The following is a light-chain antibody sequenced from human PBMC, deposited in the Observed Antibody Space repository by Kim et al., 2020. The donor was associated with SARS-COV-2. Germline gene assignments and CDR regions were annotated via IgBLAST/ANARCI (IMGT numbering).Light chain of an antibody. CDR3: QQYGSSAT. Sequence: LSPGERATLSSRASQSVSSSYLAWYQQKPGQAPRLLIYDASSRATGIPDRFSGSGSGTDFTLTISRLEPEDFAVYYCQQYGSSATFGQGTKVDIK. V-gene: IGKV3-20*01. CDR1: QSVSSSY. CDR2: DAS. J-gene: IGKJ1*01.